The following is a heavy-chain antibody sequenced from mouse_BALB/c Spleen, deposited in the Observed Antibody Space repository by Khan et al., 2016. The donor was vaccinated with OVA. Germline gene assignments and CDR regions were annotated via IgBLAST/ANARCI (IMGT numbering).Heavy chain of an antibody. Sequence: EVQLQESGPGPVKPSQSLSLTCTVTGYSITSDYAWNWIRQFPGNKLEWMGYISYSGSTTYNHSLKSRISITRDTSKDQFFLQLKSVTSEDTATYYCASELGRYYALDYWGQGTSVTVSS. V-gene: IGHV3-2*02. CDR2: ISYSGST. CDR3: ASELGRYYALDY. J-gene: IGHJ4*01. D-gene: IGHD4-1*01. CDR1: GYSITSDYA.